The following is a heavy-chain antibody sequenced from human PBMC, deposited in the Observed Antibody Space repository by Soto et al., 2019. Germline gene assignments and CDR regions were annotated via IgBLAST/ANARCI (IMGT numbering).Heavy chain of an antibody. CDR3: ARDPYY. V-gene: IGHV3-66*01. CDR2: IYSGGST. CDR1: GFTVSSNY. Sequence: EVKLVESRGGLVQPGGSLRLLCAVSGFTVSSNYMSWVRQAPGKGLEWVSVIYSGGSTYYADSVKGRFTISRDNSKNTLYLEMNSLRAEDTAVYYCARDPYYWGQGTLVTVSS. J-gene: IGHJ4*02.